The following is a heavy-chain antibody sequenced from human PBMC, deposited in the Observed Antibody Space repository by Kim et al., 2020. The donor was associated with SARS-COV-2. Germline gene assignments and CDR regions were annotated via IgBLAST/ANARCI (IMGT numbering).Heavy chain of an antibody. Sequence: GGSLRLSCAASGFTFRSYWMHWVRQTPGKGLVWVSRINTDGSSTSYADSVKGRFTISRDDAKNTLYLQMNSLGAEDTAVYYCATRALVGAAAGVDYWGQGTLVTVSS. V-gene: IGHV3-74*01. D-gene: IGHD1-26*01. CDR3: ATRALVGAAAGVDY. CDR1: GFTFRSYW. CDR2: INTDGSST. J-gene: IGHJ4*02.